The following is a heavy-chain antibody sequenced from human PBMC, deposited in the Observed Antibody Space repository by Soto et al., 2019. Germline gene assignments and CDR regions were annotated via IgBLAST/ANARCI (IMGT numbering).Heavy chain of an antibody. CDR1: GGSFSGYY. J-gene: IGHJ4*02. Sequence: PSETLSLTCAVYGGSFSGYYWSWIRQPPGKGLEWIGEINHCGSTNYNPSLKSRVTISVDTSKNQFSLKLSSVTAADTAVYYCARGLAVSYGSFDYWGQGTLVTVSS. V-gene: IGHV4-34*01. CDR3: ARGLAVSYGSFDY. CDR2: INHCGST. D-gene: IGHD5-18*01.